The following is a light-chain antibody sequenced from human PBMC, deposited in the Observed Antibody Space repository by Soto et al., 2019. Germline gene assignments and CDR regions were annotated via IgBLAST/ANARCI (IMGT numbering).Light chain of an antibody. CDR3: QQYDSSPVLT. CDR1: QSISSSY. Sequence: EIVLTQSPGTLSLSPGERATLSCRASQSISSSYLAWYQQKPGQAPRLLIYGASSRATGIPDRFSGSGFGTVFALAISRLEPEYFAVYYCQQYDSSPVLTFGQGTKLEIK. CDR2: GAS. V-gene: IGKV3-20*01. J-gene: IGKJ2*01.